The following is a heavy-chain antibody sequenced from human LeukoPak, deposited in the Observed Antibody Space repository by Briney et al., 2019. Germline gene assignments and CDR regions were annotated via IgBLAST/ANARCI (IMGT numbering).Heavy chain of an antibody. D-gene: IGHD3-22*01. CDR2: ISGSGGST. J-gene: IGHJ4*02. Sequence: GGSLRLSCAASGFTFSSYAMSWVRQAPGKGLEWVSAISGSGGSTYYADSVKGRFTISRDNSKNTLYLQMNSLRAEDTAVYYCAKDPWCYYDSSGYYYFDYWGQGTLVTVSS. CDR3: AKDPWCYYDSSGYYYFDY. CDR1: GFTFSSYA. V-gene: IGHV3-23*01.